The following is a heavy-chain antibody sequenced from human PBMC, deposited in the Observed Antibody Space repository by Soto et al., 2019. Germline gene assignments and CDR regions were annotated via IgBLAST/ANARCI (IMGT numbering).Heavy chain of an antibody. J-gene: IGHJ6*03. Sequence: GGSLRLSCAASGFTFSSYGMHWVRQAPGKGLEWVAVIWYDGSNKYYADSVKGRFTISRDNSKNTLYLQMNSLRAEDTAVYYCARGRAAAGTDYYYYMDVWGKGTTVTVSS. CDR3: ARGRAAAGTDYYYYMDV. CDR2: IWYDGSNK. D-gene: IGHD6-13*01. V-gene: IGHV3-33*08. CDR1: GFTFSSYG.